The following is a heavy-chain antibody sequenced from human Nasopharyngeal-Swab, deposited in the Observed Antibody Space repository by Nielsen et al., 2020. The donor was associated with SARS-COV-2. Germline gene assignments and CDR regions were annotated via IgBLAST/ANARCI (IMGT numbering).Heavy chain of an antibody. J-gene: IGHJ3*02. CDR2: IYSGGST. CDR3: ARGQQWLVAGVGAFDI. Sequence: GESLKISCAASGFTVSSKNMSWVRRAPGEGREWVSVIYSGGSTYYADSVKGRFTISRDNSKNTLYLQMNSLRAEDTAVYYCARGQQWLVAGVGAFDIWGQGTMVTVSS. D-gene: IGHD6-19*01. CDR1: GFTVSSKN. V-gene: IGHV3-53*01.